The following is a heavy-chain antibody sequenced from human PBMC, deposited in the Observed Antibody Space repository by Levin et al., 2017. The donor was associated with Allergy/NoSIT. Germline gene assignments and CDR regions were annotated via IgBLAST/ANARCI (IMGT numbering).Heavy chain of an antibody. CDR1: GFTFSKYW. V-gene: IGHV3-74*01. D-gene: IGHD1-26*01. J-gene: IGHJ4*02. CDR3: ARSQYSGSYMDY. CDR2: VNSDGTTT. Sequence: GESLKISCAASGFTFSKYWIHWVRQVPGKGLVWVSRVNSDGTTTNYAESVKGRFTISRDNAKSTVYLQMNSLRGEDTAVYYCARSQYSGSYMDYWGQGTLVTVSS.